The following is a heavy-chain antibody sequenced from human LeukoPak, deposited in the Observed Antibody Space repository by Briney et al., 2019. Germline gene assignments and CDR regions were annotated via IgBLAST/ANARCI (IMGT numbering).Heavy chain of an antibody. Sequence: GGSLRLSCAASGFTFSSYSMNWVRQAPGKGLEWVSSISSSSSYIYYADSVKGRFTISRDNAKNSLYLQMNSLRAEDTAVYYCARGPSAVYHIYYWGQGTLVTVSS. CDR2: ISSSSSYI. D-gene: IGHD3-9*01. V-gene: IGHV3-21*01. J-gene: IGHJ4*02. CDR3: ARGPSAVYHIYY. CDR1: GFTFSSYS.